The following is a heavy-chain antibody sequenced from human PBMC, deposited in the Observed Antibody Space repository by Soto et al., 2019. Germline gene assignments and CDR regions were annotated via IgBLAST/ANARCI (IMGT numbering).Heavy chain of an antibody. CDR2: TYYRSKWYN. CDR1: GYSVASNSAA. V-gene: IGHV6-1*01. CDR3: ARDDLSPYSSSSGGYFDY. J-gene: IGHJ4*02. Sequence: SHTLSLTCAISGYSVASNSAAWNLIRQSPSRGLEWLGRTYYRSKWYNDYAVSVKSRITINPDTSKNQFSLQLNSVTPEDTAVYYCARDDLSPYSSSSGGYFDYWGQGTLVTVSS. D-gene: IGHD6-6*01.